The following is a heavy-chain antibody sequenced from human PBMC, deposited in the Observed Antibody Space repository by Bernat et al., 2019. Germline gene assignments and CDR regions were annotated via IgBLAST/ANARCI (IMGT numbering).Heavy chain of an antibody. CDR3: AKDSRDIVVVVADTRTQPYYGMDV. V-gene: IGHV3-30*18. D-gene: IGHD2-15*01. J-gene: IGHJ6*02. Sequence: QVQLVESGGGVVQPGRSLRLSCAASGFTFSSYGMHWVRQAPGKGLEWVAVISYDGSNKYYADSVKGRFTISRDNSKNTLYLQMNSLRAEDTAVYYCAKDSRDIVVVVADTRTQPYYGMDVWGQGTTVTVSS. CDR2: ISYDGSNK. CDR1: GFTFSSYG.